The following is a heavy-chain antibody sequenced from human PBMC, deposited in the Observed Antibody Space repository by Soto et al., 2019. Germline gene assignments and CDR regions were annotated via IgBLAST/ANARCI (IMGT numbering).Heavy chain of an antibody. CDR3: AHSRGLGSYYLGYHCRMDV. J-gene: IGHJ6*02. D-gene: IGHD3-10*01. V-gene: IGHV2-5*01. CDR1: GFSLTTSGVG. Sequence: SCPSLANPKETLTLTCTFSGFSLTTSGVGVGWIRQPPGRALQRLALIYWNDDKLYSPSLKSRLTITKDTSKNQVDLTMTNLEPVETASYYGAHSRGLGSYYLGYHCRMDVGCPGT. CDR2: IYWNDDK.